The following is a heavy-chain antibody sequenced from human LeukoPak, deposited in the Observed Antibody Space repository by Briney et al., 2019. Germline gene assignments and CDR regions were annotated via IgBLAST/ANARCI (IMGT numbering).Heavy chain of an antibody. CDR1: GFTFSSYG. D-gene: IGHD3-22*01. J-gene: IGHJ4*02. CDR3: AKDWTPSEDEPTYYYDSSGYQPDY. CDR2: ISYDGSNK. V-gene: IGHV3-30*18. Sequence: PGGSLRLSCAASGFTFSSYGMHWVRQAPGKGLEWVAVISYDGSNKYYADSVKGRFTISRDNSKNTLYLQMNSLRAEDTAVYYCAKDWTPSEDEPTYYYDSSGYQPDYWGQGTLVTVSS.